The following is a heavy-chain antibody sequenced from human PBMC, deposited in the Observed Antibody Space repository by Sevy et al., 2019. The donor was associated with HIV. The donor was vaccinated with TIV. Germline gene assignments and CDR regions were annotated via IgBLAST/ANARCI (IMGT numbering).Heavy chain of an antibody. CDR1: GGSISGYW. J-gene: IGHJ5*02. CDR2: IYSSGIT. CDR3: ARETGFELSDRWCLWFDP. D-gene: IGHD2-21*01. V-gene: IGHV4-4*07. Sequence: SENLSLTCTVSGGSISGYWWSWIRQPAGKGLEWIGRIYSSGITSYNPSLQSRLTMSVDTSKNQFSLKLPSVTAADTAIYFCARETGFELSDRWCLWFDPRGQGTLVTVSS.